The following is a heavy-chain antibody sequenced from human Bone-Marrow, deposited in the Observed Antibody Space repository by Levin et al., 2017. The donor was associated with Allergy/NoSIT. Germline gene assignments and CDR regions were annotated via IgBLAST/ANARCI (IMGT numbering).Heavy chain of an antibody. V-gene: IGHV1-18*01. CDR1: GYTFTSYG. D-gene: IGHD2-15*01. J-gene: IGHJ4*02. CDR3: ARDRRGYCSGGSCFPFDY. CDR2: ISAYNGNT. Sequence: ASVKVSCKASGYTFTSYGISWVRQAPGQGLEWMGWISAYNGNTNYAQKLQGRVTMTTDTSTSTAYMELRSLRSDDTAVYYCARDRRGYCSGGSCFPFDYWGQGTLVTVSS.